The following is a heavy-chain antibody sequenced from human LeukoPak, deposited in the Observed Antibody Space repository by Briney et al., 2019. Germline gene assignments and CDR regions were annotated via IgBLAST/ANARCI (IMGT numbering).Heavy chain of an antibody. J-gene: IGHJ6*03. CDR3: ARGRQKQRITISLTPRLGGYMDV. CDR2: IYSGGST. CDR1: GFTVSSNY. Sequence: GGVLRLSCAASGFTVSSNYMSWVRQAPGEGLEWVSVIYSGGSTYYADSVKGRFTISRDNSKNTLYLQMNSLRAEDTAVYYCARGRQKQRITISLTPRLGGYMDVWGKGTTVTISS. D-gene: IGHD3-9*01. V-gene: IGHV3-66*01.